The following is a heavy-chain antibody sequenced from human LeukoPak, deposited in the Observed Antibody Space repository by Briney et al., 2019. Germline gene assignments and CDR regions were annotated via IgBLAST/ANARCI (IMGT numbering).Heavy chain of an antibody. CDR1: GFTFDDYG. J-gene: IGHJ4*02. V-gene: IGHV3-48*01. CDR3: ARDPYGSGSYYYDY. D-gene: IGHD3-10*01. CDR2: ISSSSGTI. Sequence: GGSLRLSCAASGFTFDDYGMSWVRQAPGKGLEWVSFISSSSGTIYYADSVRGRFTISRDNAKNSLYLQMNSLRAEDTAVYYCARDPYGSGSYYYDYWGQGTLVTVSS.